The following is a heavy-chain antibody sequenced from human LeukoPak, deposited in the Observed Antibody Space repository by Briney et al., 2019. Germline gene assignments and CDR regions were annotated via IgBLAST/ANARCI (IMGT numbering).Heavy chain of an antibody. V-gene: IGHV1-18*01. Sequence: GASVKVSCKASGYTFTSYGISWVRQAPGQGLEWMGWLSAYNGNTNYAQKLQGRVTMTTDISTSTAYMELRSLRSDDTAVYYCARDEGPYCSSTSCYFDYWGQGTLVTVSS. CDR3: ARDEGPYCSSTSCYFDY. CDR1: GYTFTSYG. D-gene: IGHD2-2*01. J-gene: IGHJ4*02. CDR2: LSAYNGNT.